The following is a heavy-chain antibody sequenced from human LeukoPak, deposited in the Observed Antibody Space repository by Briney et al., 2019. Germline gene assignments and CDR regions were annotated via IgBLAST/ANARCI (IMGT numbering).Heavy chain of an antibody. J-gene: IGHJ4*02. CDR3: AKDMAAAAGRSPLDY. Sequence: GGSLRLSCAASGFTVSSNYMSWVRQAPGKGLEWVSVISWNSGSIGYADSVKGRFTISRDNAKNSLYLQMNSLRAEDTALYYCAKDMAAAAGRSPLDYWGQGTLVTVSS. D-gene: IGHD6-13*01. CDR1: GFTVSSNY. CDR2: ISWNSGSI. V-gene: IGHV3-9*01.